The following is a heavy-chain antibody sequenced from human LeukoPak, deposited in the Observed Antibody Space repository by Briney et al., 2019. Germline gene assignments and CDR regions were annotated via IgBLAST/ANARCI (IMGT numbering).Heavy chain of an antibody. CDR3: ARDGYYDRSCYYYYYFDY. CDR1: GGSFSGYY. D-gene: IGHD3-22*01. V-gene: IGHV4-34*01. CDR2: INHSGST. Sequence: PSETLSLTCAVYGGSFSGYYWSWIRQPPGKGLEWIGEINHSGSTNYNPSLKSRVTISVDTSKNQFSLKLSSVTAADTAVYYCARDGYYDRSCYYYYYFDYWGQGTLVTVSS. J-gene: IGHJ4*02.